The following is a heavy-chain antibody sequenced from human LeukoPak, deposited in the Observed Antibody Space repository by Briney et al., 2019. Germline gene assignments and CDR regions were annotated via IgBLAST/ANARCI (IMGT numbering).Heavy chain of an antibody. CDR2: INHSGST. CDR3: ASVRQGSGSYYYYYYYMDV. CDR1: GGSFSDYY. Sequence: SETLSLTCAVYGGSFSDYYWSWIRQPPGKGLEWIGEINHSGSTNYNPSLKSRVTISVDTSKNQFSLKLSSVTAADTAVYYCASVRQGSGSYYYYYYYMDVWGKGTTVTVSS. D-gene: IGHD3-10*01. J-gene: IGHJ6*03. V-gene: IGHV4-34*01.